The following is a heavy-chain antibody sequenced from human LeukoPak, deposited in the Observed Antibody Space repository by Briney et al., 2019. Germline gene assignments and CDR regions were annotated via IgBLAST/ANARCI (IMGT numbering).Heavy chain of an antibody. D-gene: IGHD3-10*01. CDR1: GFTFSSYS. Sequence: PGGSLRLSCAASGFTFSSYSMNWVRQAPGKGLEWVSYISSSSSTIYYADSVKGRFTISRDNAKNTLYLQMNSLRAEDTAVYYCAKDSPITMVRGEYFDYWGQGTLVTVSS. CDR2: ISSSSSTI. J-gene: IGHJ4*02. CDR3: AKDSPITMVRGEYFDY. V-gene: IGHV3-48*01.